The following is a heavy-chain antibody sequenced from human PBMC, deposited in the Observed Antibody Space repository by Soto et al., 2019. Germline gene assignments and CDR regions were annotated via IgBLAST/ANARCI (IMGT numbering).Heavy chain of an antibody. D-gene: IGHD2-2*01. CDR2: VYYSGGS. CDR1: GDSISGGASF. J-gene: IGHJ5*02. V-gene: IGHV4-31*03. Sequence: SETLSLTCTVSGDSISGGASFWSWIRQPPGKGLEWIANVYYSGGSYYNPSLKIRLTISVDTTKNQFSLQLKSMTAADTAVYYCAKLSCTSSTCYFPGWFDPWGQGTLVTAPQ. CDR3: AKLSCTSSTCYFPGWFDP.